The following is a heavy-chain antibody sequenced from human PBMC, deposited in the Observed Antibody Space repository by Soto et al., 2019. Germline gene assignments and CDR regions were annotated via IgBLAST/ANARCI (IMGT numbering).Heavy chain of an antibody. J-gene: IGHJ6*02. D-gene: IGHD6-13*01. CDR2: ISYDGSNK. Sequence: QVQLVESGGGVVQPGRSLRLSCAASGFTFSSYAMHWVRQAPGKGLEWVAVISYDGSNKYYADSVKGRFTISRDNSKNTLYLQMNSLIAEDTAVYYCASVRIAAGWDYYGMDVWGQGTTVTVSS. V-gene: IGHV3-30-3*01. CDR1: GFTFSSYA. CDR3: ASVRIAAGWDYYGMDV.